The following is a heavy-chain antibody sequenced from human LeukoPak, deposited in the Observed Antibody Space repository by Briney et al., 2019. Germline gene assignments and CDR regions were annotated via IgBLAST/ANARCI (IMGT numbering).Heavy chain of an antibody. CDR2: ISYDGSNK. CDR1: GFTFSSYA. J-gene: IGHJ4*02. CDR3: ASEIIFGSFDY. V-gene: IGHV3-30*04. Sequence: TGGSLRLSCAASGFTFSSYAMHWVRQAPGKGLEWVAVISYDGSNKYYADSVKGRFTISRDNPKNTLYLQMNSLRAEDTAVYYCASEIIFGSFDYWGQGTLVTVSS. D-gene: IGHD3-3*01.